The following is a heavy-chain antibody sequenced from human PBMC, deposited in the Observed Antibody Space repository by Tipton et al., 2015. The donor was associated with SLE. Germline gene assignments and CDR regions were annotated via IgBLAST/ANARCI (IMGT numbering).Heavy chain of an antibody. Sequence: TLSLTCTVSGGSISSHYWSWIRQPPGKGLEWIGYIYYSGSTNYNPSLKSRVTISVDTSKNQFSLKLSSVTAADTAVYYCAREDSSSCIDYWGQGTLVTVSS. CDR1: GGSISSHY. V-gene: IGHV4-59*11. J-gene: IGHJ4*02. CDR3: AREDSSSCIDY. D-gene: IGHD6-13*01. CDR2: IYYSGST.